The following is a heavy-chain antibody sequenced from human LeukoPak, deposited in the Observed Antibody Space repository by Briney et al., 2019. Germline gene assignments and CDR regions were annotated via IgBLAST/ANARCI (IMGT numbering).Heavy chain of an antibody. CDR2: ISGSGGST. D-gene: IGHD3-9*01. V-gene: IGHV3-23*01. CDR3: AKDRPAGYYDIPTGAFDI. Sequence: PGGSLRLSCAASGFTFSSYAMSWVRQAPGKGLEWVSAISGSGGSTYYADSVKGRFTISRDNSRNTLYLQMNSLRAEDTAVYYCAKDRPAGYYDIPTGAFDIWGQGTMVTVSS. J-gene: IGHJ3*02. CDR1: GFTFSSYA.